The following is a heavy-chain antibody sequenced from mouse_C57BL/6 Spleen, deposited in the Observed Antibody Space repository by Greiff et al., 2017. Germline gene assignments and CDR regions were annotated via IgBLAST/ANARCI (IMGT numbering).Heavy chain of an antibody. V-gene: IGHV1-50*01. D-gene: IGHD2-5*01. CDR2: IDPSDSYT. J-gene: IGHJ4*01. CDR1: GYTFTSYW. Sequence: QVQLQQPGAELVKPGASVKLSCKASGYTFTSYWMQWVKQRPGQGLEWIGEIDPSDSYTNYNQKFKGKATLTVDTSSSTAYMQLSSLTSEDSAVYYCAFFDCSKYDYCAMDGWGQGTSVTVSS. CDR3: AFFDCSKYDYCAMDG.